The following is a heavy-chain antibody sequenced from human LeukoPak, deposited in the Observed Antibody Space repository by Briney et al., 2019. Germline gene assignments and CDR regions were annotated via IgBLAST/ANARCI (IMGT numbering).Heavy chain of an antibody. CDR1: GYTFTGYY. CDR2: INPNSGGT. J-gene: IGHJ3*02. V-gene: IGHV1-2*02. D-gene: IGHD3-22*01. Sequence: GASVKVSCKASGYTFTGYYMHWVRQAPGQGLEWMRWINPNSGGTNYAQKFQGRVTMTRDTSISTAYMELSRLRSDDTAVYYCASRITMIVGYAFDIWGQGTMVTVSS. CDR3: ASRITMIVGYAFDI.